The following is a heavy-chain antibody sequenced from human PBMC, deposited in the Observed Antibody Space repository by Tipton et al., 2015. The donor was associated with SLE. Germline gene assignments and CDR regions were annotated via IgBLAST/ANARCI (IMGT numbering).Heavy chain of an antibody. V-gene: IGHV3-48*01. CDR2: ISSSSSTI. D-gene: IGHD6-19*01. Sequence: SGFTFSSYSMNWVRQAPGKGLEWVSYISSSSSTIYYADSVKGRFTISRDNSKNTLYLQMNSLRAEDTAVYYCAKARYSSGWLVDYWGQGTLVTVSP. CDR3: AKARYSSGWLVDY. J-gene: IGHJ4*02. CDR1: GFTFSSYS.